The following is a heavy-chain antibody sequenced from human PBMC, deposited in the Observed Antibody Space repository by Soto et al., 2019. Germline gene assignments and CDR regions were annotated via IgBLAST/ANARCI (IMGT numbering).Heavy chain of an antibody. Sequence: SETLSLTCAVYGGSFSDYYWSWIRQPPGKGLEWIGEVNHSGSTNYNPSLKSRVTISVDTSKSQFSLKLSSVTAADTAVYYCARSSKADDWGQGTLVTVSS. CDR1: GGSFSDYY. V-gene: IGHV4-34*01. D-gene: IGHD2-15*01. CDR2: VNHSGST. J-gene: IGHJ4*02. CDR3: ARSSKADD.